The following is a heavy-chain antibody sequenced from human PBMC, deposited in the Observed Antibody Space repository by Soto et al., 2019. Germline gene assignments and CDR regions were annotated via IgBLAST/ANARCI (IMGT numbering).Heavy chain of an antibody. Sequence: QVQLVQSGAEMEKPGASVKVSCKASGYTFTSYGISWVRQAPGQGLEWMGWISSYIGNTKYAQKFQGRVTMTTDTATSTAYMEVRSLRADDTAVYYCARDDVGYCTSDVCYTKHLDYWGQGALVTVSS. D-gene: IGHD2-8*01. CDR3: ARDDVGYCTSDVCYTKHLDY. CDR1: GYTFTSYG. CDR2: ISSYIGNT. V-gene: IGHV1-18*01. J-gene: IGHJ4*02.